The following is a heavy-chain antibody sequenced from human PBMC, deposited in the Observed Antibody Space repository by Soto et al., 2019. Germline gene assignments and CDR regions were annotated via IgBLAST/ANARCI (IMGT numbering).Heavy chain of an antibody. Sequence: SETLSLTCTVSGGSISRSSYSWSWIRQPPGKGLEWIGTLYYSGNTYYNPSLKSRVTISVDTSKNQFSLKLSSVTAADTAVYYCATRQGGSYNWFDPWGQGTLVTVSS. J-gene: IGHJ5*02. D-gene: IGHD2-15*01. CDR2: LYYSGNT. CDR3: ATRQGGSYNWFDP. CDR1: GGSISRSSYS. V-gene: IGHV4-39*01.